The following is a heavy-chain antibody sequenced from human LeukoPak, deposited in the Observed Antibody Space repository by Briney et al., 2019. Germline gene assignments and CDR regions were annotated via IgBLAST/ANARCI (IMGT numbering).Heavy chain of an antibody. D-gene: IGHD3-22*01. V-gene: IGHV4-31*03. CDR1: GGSISSGGYY. CDR2: IYYSGST. Sequence: SETLSLTCTVSGGSISSGGYYWSWIRQHPGKGLEWIGYIYYSGSTYYNPSLKSRVTISVDTSNNQFSLKMSSVTAADTAVYYCARGYYYDGSGHDSFDIWGQGTMVTVSS. CDR3: ARGYYYDGSGHDSFDI. J-gene: IGHJ3*02.